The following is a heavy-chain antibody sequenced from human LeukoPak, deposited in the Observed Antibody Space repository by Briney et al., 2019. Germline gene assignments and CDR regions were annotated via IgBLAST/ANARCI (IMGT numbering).Heavy chain of an antibody. D-gene: IGHD1-26*01. CDR2: IYTSGST. CDR3: ARDLSFGKWELPLKKYYYYGMDV. Sequence: PSETLSLTCTVSGGSISSYYRSWIRQPAGKGLEWIGRIYTSGSTNYNPSLKSRVTMSVDTSKNQFSLKLSSVTAADTAVYYCARDLSFGKWELPLKKYYYYGMDVWGQGTTVTVSS. V-gene: IGHV4-4*07. J-gene: IGHJ6*02. CDR1: GGSISSYY.